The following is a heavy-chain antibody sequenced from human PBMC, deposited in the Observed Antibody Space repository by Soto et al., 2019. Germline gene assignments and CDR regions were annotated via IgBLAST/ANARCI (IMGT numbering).Heavy chain of an antibody. CDR3: AKTPGSPYDGSGYYYVPNNYYFDY. D-gene: IGHD3-22*01. CDR1: GFTFSSYA. J-gene: IGHJ4*02. V-gene: IGHV3-23*01. CDR2: LSGSGSTT. Sequence: PGGSLRLSCAASGFTFSSYAMSWVRQAPGKGLEWVSALSGSGSTTYYADSVKGRFTISRDNSKNMLYLQMSSLRAEDTAVYYCAKTPGSPYDGSGYYYVPNNYYFDYWGQGTLVTVSS.